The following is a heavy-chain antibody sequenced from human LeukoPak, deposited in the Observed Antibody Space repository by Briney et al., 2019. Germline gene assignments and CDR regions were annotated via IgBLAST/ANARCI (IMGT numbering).Heavy chain of an antibody. CDR2: IYGSGDDT. CDR3: AKRGIAEAASFDY. V-gene: IGHV3-23*01. CDR1: GFTFSSYA. D-gene: IGHD6-13*01. Sequence: PGGSLRLSCAASGFTFSSYAMSWVRQAPGKGLEWVSTIYGSGDDTYYADSVKGRFTISRDSSKNTLYLQMSSLRADDTAVYYRAKRGIAEAASFDYWGQGTLVTVSS. J-gene: IGHJ4*02.